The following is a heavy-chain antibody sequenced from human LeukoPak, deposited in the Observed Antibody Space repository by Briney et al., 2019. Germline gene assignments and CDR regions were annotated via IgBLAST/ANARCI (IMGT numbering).Heavy chain of an antibody. CDR3: ATTHDYGDAFGY. CDR1: GGSISSGGYY. Sequence: SETLSLTCTVSGGSISSGGYYWSWIRQHPGKGLEWIGYIYYSGSTYYNPSLKSRVTISVDTSKNQFSLKLSSVTAADTAVYYCATTHDYGDAFGYWGQGTLVTVSS. J-gene: IGHJ4*02. D-gene: IGHD4-17*01. CDR2: IYYSGST. V-gene: IGHV4-31*03.